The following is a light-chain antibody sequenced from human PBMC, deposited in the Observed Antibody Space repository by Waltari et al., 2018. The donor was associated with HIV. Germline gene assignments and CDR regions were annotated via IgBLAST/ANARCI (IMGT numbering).Light chain of an antibody. Sequence: QSVLTQPPSVSAAPGQKVTISCSGSSSNIGHDYASWYQHLPGAAPKLLIYDNDKRPSGIPDRFSGSKSGTSATLGITGLQTGDEADYYCGTWDTSLSGGVFGGGTKLTVL. J-gene: IGLJ3*02. CDR2: DND. CDR1: SSNIGHDY. CDR3: GTWDTSLSGGV. V-gene: IGLV1-51*01.